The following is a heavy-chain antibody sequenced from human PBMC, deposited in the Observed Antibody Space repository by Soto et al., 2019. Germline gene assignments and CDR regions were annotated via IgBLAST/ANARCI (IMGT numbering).Heavy chain of an antibody. CDR2: ISSSSSYT. D-gene: IGHD2-8*01. V-gene: IGHV3-11*06. Sequence: PGGSLRLSCAASGFTFSDYYMSWIRQAPGKGLERVSYISSSSSYTNYADSVKGRFTISRDNAKNSLYLQMNSLRAEDTAVYYCARSMVYGRYPTFDPWGQGTLVTVSS. J-gene: IGHJ5*02. CDR1: GFTFSDYY. CDR3: ARSMVYGRYPTFDP.